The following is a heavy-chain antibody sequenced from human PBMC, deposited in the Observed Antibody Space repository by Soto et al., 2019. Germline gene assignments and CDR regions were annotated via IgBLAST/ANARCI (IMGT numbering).Heavy chain of an antibody. Sequence: QITLKESGPTLVNPTQTLTLTCTFSGFSLSTYGVGVGWIRQPPGKAPEWLAFIFWNDEIHYSPSLRSTRTNTQDTFKNQVCTTISNMDPVEKTPIFFAEKLNSGFFLYWGHGILVTVAS. CDR1: GFSLSTYGVG. CDR3: AEKLNSGFFLY. D-gene: IGHD1-26*01. CDR2: IFWNDEI. J-gene: IGHJ4*01. V-gene: IGHV2-5*01.